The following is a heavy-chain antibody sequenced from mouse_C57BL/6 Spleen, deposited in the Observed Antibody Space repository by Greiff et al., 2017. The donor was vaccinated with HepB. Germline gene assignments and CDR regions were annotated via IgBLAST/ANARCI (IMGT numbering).Heavy chain of an antibody. CDR2: IDPSDSYT. J-gene: IGHJ4*01. V-gene: IGHV1-69*01. CDR3: ARLYYGSSPYAMDY. CDR1: GYTFTSYW. D-gene: IGHD1-1*01. Sequence: QVLLQQPGAELVMPGASVKLSCKASGYTFTSYWMHWVKQRPGQGLEWIGEIDPSDSYTNYNQKFKGKSTLTVDKSSSTAYMQLSSLTSEDSAVYYCARLYYGSSPYAMDYWGQGTSVTVSS.